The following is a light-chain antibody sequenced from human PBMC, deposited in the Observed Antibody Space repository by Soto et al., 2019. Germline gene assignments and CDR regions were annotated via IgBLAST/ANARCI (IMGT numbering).Light chain of an antibody. CDR3: SSYSSSNTYV. Sequence: SALTQPASVSGSPGQSITISCTGTISDVSGYNFVSWYQQYPGKAPKLMIYDVSNWPSGVSNRFSGSKSGNTASLTISGLQAEDEADYYCSSYSSSNTYVFVAGTKVT. CDR2: DVS. CDR1: ISDVSGYNF. V-gene: IGLV2-14*03. J-gene: IGLJ1*01.